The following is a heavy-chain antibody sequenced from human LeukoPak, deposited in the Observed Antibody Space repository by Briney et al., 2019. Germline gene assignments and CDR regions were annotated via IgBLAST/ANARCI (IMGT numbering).Heavy chain of an antibody. J-gene: IGHJ6*02. CDR2: MNPNSGNT. CDR1: GYTFTSYD. CDR3: ARDLNDYYGSGSYYRVYYYGMDV. Sequence: ASVKVSCKASGYTFTSYDINWVRQVTGQGLAWMGWMNPNSGNTGYAQKFQGRVTMTRNTSISTAYMELSSLGSEDTAVYYCARDLNDYYGSGSYYRVYYYGMDVWGQGTTVTVSS. D-gene: IGHD3-10*01. V-gene: IGHV1-8*01.